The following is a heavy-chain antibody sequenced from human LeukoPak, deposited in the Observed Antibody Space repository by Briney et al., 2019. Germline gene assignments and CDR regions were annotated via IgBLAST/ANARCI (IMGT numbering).Heavy chain of an antibody. CDR2: ISGSGGST. V-gene: IGHV3-23*01. Sequence: PGGSLRLSCAASGFTFSSYAMSWVRQAPGKGLEWVSAISGSGGSTYYADSVKGRFTISRDNSKNTLYLQMNSQRAEDMAVYYCAKNGPYEVSDALDCWGQGTLVTVSS. CDR1: GFTFSSYA. CDR3: AKNGPYEVSDALDC. J-gene: IGHJ4*02. D-gene: IGHD5-12*01.